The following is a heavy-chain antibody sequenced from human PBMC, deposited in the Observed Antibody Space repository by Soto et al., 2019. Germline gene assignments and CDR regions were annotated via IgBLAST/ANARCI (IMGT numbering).Heavy chain of an antibody. Sequence: PGGSLRLSCAASGFTFSSYAMSWVRQAPGKGLEWVSAISGSGGSTYYADSVKGRFTISRDNSKNTLYLQMNSLRAEDTAVYYCAKDVRSWGYSYPAGGFDYWGQGPLVTVSS. CDR1: GFTFSSYA. D-gene: IGHD5-18*01. J-gene: IGHJ4*02. CDR2: ISGSGGST. CDR3: AKDVRSWGYSYPAGGFDY. V-gene: IGHV3-23*01.